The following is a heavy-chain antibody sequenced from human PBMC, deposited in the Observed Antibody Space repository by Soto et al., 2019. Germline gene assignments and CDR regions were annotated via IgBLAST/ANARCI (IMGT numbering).Heavy chain of an antibody. V-gene: IGHV4-34*01. CDR2: INHSGST. J-gene: IGHJ6*02. CDR3: ARGRGFGEGAASDYYYYGMDV. CDR1: GGSFSGYY. Sequence: SETLSLTCAVYGGSFSGYYWSWIRQPPGKGLEWIGEINHSGSTNYNPSLKSRVTISVDTSKNQFSLKLSSVTAADTAVYYCARGRGFGEGAASDYYYYGMDVWGQGTTVTVSS. D-gene: IGHD3-10*01.